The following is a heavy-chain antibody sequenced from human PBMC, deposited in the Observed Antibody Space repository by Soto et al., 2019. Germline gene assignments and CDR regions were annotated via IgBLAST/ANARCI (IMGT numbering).Heavy chain of an antibody. Sequence: GGSLRLSCAASGFTFSSYNMNWVRQAPGKGLEWVSYISSSGSTIYYADSVKGRFTISRDNAKNSLYLQMNSLRAEDTAVYYCARVAYYYDSSGYFYWGQGTLVTVSS. CDR2: ISSSGSTI. D-gene: IGHD3-22*01. J-gene: IGHJ4*02. V-gene: IGHV3-48*01. CDR1: GFTFSSYN. CDR3: ARVAYYYDSSGYFY.